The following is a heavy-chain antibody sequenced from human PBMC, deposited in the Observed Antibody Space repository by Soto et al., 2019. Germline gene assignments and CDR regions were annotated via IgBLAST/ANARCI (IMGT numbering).Heavy chain of an antibody. J-gene: IGHJ4*02. D-gene: IGHD2-15*01. CDR3: AGRWGRNFYY. V-gene: IGHV4-30-2*01. CDR1: GGSISSGGYS. CDR2: IYHSGST. Sequence: SETLSLTCAVSGGSISSGGYSWSWIRQPPGKGLEWIGYIYHSGSTYYNPSLKSRVTISVDRSKNQFSLKLSSVTAADTAVYYCAGRWGRNFYYWGQGALVTVSS.